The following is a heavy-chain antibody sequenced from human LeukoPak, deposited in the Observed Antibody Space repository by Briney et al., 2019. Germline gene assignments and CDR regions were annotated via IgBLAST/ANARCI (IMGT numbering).Heavy chain of an antibody. CDR3: ARDQTVGATTSMDY. CDR1: GFAFRSHS. CDR2: ISPSSTNI. V-gene: IGHV3-48*04. J-gene: IGHJ4*02. Sequence: GGSLRLSCAASGFAFRSHSMTWVRQAPGKGLEWLSSISPSSTNIYYADSVKGRFTISRDNAKNSLYLQMNSLRAEDTAVYYCARDQTVGATTSMDYWGQGTLVTVSS. D-gene: IGHD1-26*01.